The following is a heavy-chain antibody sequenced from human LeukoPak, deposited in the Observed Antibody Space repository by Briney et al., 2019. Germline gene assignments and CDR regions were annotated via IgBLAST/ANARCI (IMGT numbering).Heavy chain of an antibody. CDR3: AKAPYSSSWYYFDY. CDR2: ISGSGGST. V-gene: IGHV3-23*01. D-gene: IGHD6-13*01. J-gene: IGHJ4*02. CDR1: GFTFSSYA. Sequence: GGSLRLSCAASGFTFSSYAMGWVRQAPGKGLEWVSAISGSGGSTYYAGSVKGRFTISRDNSKNTLYLQMNSLRAEDTAVYYCAKAPYSSSWYYFDYWGQGTLVTVSS.